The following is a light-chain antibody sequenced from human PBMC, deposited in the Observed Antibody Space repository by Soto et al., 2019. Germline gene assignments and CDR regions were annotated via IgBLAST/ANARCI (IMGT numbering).Light chain of an antibody. CDR1: QSISSN. J-gene: IGKJ4*01. Sequence: EIVMTQSPATLSVSPGERVTLSCRASQSISSNLAWYQQKPGQAPRLLIYGASTRPTGMPARFSGSGSGTEFTLTISSLQSEDFAVYYCQKYNSAPLTFGGGTKVDIK. V-gene: IGKV3-15*01. CDR3: QKYNSAPLT. CDR2: GAS.